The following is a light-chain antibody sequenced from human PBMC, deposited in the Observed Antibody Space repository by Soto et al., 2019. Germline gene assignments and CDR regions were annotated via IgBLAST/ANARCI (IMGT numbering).Light chain of an antibody. J-gene: IGLJ1*01. CDR1: SGDVGGYYY. CDR3: MSYVGSNIFV. Sequence: QSALTQLPSASGSPGQSVTISCTGTSGDVGGYYYVSWYQHHPGKVPKLIIYEVTKRPSGVPDRFSGSKSGNTASLTVSGLQAEDEADYYCMSYVGSNIFVFGTGTKVTVL. CDR2: EVT. V-gene: IGLV2-8*01.